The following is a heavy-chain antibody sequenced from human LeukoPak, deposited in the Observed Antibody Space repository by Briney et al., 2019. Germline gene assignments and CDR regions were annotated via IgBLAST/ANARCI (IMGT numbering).Heavy chain of an antibody. J-gene: IGHJ4*02. CDR2: IYYSGST. CDR1: GGSISSYY. D-gene: IGHD3-10*01. Sequence: PSQTLSLTCTVSGGSISSYYWSWIRQPPGKGLEWIGYIYYSGSTNYNPSLKSRVTISVDTSKNQFSLKLSSVTAADTAVYYCARALSPAGYFDYWGQGTLVTVS. CDR3: ARALSPAGYFDY. V-gene: IGHV4-59*01.